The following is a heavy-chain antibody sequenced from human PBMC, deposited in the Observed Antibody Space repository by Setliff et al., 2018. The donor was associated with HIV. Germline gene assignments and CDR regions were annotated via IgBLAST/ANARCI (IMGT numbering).Heavy chain of an antibody. CDR3: ARFRLYHYSNKVDY. CDR1: GFTFSSYA. J-gene: IGHJ4*02. D-gene: IGHD4-4*01. CDR2: VKQDGSDK. V-gene: IGHV3-7*01. Sequence: GGSLRLSCAASGFTFSSYAMSWVRQAPGKGLEWVANVKQDGSDKYYVDSVKGRFTISRDNAKNSLYLQMNSLRAEDTAVYYCARFRLYHYSNKVDYWGQGTLVTAPQ.